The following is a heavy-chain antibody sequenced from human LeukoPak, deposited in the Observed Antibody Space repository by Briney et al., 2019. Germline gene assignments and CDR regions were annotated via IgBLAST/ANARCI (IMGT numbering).Heavy chain of an antibody. V-gene: IGHV3-48*01. CDR3: AARTLYYYGSGSYSGVDY. CDR1: GFRISCYN. Sequence: GGSLRLSCAASGFRISCYNMDWVRQAPGKGLEWVSYISSSSTTRYYADSVRGRFTVSRDNAKNALCLQRDSLRAEDAAVYYCAARTLYYYGSGSYSGVDYWGQGTLVTVSS. CDR2: ISSSSTTR. D-gene: IGHD3-10*01. J-gene: IGHJ4*02.